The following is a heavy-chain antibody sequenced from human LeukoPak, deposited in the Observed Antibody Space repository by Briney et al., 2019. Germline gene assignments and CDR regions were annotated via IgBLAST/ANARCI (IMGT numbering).Heavy chain of an antibody. Sequence: GGSLRLSCAASGFTVSSNYMSWVRQAPGKGLEWVSVIYSGGSTYYADSVKGRFTTSRDDSKNTLYLQMNSLRAEDTAVYYCARNLGYCSSTSCQYGMDVWGQGTTVTVSS. CDR1: GFTVSSNY. J-gene: IGHJ6*02. V-gene: IGHV3-66*01. D-gene: IGHD2-2*01. CDR3: ARNLGYCSSTSCQYGMDV. CDR2: IYSGGST.